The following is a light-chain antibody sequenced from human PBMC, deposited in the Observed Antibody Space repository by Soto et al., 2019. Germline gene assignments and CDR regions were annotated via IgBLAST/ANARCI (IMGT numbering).Light chain of an antibody. V-gene: IGKV1-39*01. CDR2: AAS. Sequence: DIQMTQSPSSLSASIGDRVTITCRASQTIIRYLNWYQQKPGKAPRLLIYAASSLQSGVPSRFSGSGSGTDFTLTVSSLQPEDFATYYCQQSYKSPRPFGQGPRVEIK. CDR3: QQSYKSPRP. J-gene: IGKJ1*01. CDR1: QTIIRY.